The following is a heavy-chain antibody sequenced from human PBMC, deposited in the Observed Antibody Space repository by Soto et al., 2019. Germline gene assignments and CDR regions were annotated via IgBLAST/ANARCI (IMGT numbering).Heavy chain of an antibody. CDR1: GFTVSNYV. CDR2: ISASGGST. D-gene: IGHD3-10*01. Sequence: EVQLLESGGGLVQPGGSLRISCAASGFTVSNYVMTWVRQAPGRGLELVFGISASGGSTYYAVSVKGRFTISRDNSNGMLFRQMHGLGADETAVYYCANDAYASGSYRVDYWGQGTLVIVSS. CDR3: ANDAYASGSYRVDY. J-gene: IGHJ4*02. V-gene: IGHV3-23*01.